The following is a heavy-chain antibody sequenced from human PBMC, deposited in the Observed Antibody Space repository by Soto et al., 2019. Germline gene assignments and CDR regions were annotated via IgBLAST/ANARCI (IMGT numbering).Heavy chain of an antibody. CDR3: ARVHPTIDYKNWFDP. Sequence: QVQLVQSGAEVEKPGASVKVSCKASGYTFTSYGISWVRQAPGQGLEWMGWISAYNGNTNYAQKLQGRVTMTTDTSTSTAYMELRSLRSDDTAVYYCARVHPTIDYKNWFDPWGQGTLVTVSS. CDR1: GYTFTSYG. J-gene: IGHJ5*02. D-gene: IGHD4-4*01. V-gene: IGHV1-18*01. CDR2: ISAYNGNT.